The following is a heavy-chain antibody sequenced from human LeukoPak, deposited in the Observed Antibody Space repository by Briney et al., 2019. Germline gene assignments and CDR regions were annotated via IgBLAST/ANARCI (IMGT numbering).Heavy chain of an antibody. CDR3: ASTTGYCSSTSCYYYYYYYMDV. CDR2: ISYDGSNK. V-gene: IGHV3-30*01. J-gene: IGHJ6*03. CDR1: GFTFSSYA. D-gene: IGHD2-2*01. Sequence: PGRSLRLSCAASGFTFSSYAMHWVRQAPGKGLDGVAVISYDGSNKYYADSVKGRFTISRDNSKNTLYLQMNSLRAEDTAVYYCASTTGYCSSTSCYYYYYYYMDVWGKGTTVTVSS.